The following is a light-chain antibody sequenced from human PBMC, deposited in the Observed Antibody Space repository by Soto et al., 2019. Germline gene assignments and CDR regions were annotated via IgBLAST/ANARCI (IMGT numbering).Light chain of an antibody. J-gene: IGLJ3*02. V-gene: IGLV7-43*01. CDR1: TGAVTSGYY. CDR3: LLYYDGAQG. CDR2: SIS. Sequence: QAVVTPEPSLTVSPGGTVTLTCASSTGAVTSGYYPNWFQPKPGQSPRPLVYSISNKHSWTPARFSGSLLGDKAALTLSDVQPEDEAEYYCLLYYDGAQGFGGGTKLTVL.